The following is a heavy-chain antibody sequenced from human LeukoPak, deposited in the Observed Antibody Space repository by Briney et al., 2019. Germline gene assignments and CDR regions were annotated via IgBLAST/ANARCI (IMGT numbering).Heavy chain of an antibody. CDR3: ARGYYDSSGYYYYSAFDI. V-gene: IGHV3-74*01. CDR2: INSDGSST. D-gene: IGHD3-22*01. J-gene: IGHJ3*02. Sequence: GGSLRLSCAASGFTFSSYWMHWVRHAPGKGLVWVSRINSDGSSTSYADSVKGRFTISRDNAKNTLYLQMNSLRAEDTAVYYCARGYYDSSGYYYYSAFDIWGQGTMVTVSS. CDR1: GFTFSSYW.